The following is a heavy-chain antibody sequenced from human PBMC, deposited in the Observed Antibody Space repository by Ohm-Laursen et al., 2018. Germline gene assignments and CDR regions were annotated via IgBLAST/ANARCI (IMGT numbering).Heavy chain of an antibody. J-gene: IGHJ6*02. Sequence: GSSVKVSCKASGGTFSSYAISWVRQAPGQGLEWMGGIIPIFGTANYAQKFQGRVTITADESTSTAYMELSSLRSDDTAVYYCAREIGAIAAAGLSFYYYGMDVWGQGTTVTVSS. D-gene: IGHD6-13*01. CDR3: AREIGAIAAAGLSFYYYGMDV. CDR2: IIPIFGTA. V-gene: IGHV1-69*01. CDR1: GGTFSSYA.